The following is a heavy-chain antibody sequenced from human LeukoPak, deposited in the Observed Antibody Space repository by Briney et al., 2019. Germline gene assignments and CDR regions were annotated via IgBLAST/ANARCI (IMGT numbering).Heavy chain of an antibody. J-gene: IGHJ6*02. CDR3: ARAYGDSFYYGMDV. Sequence: SETLSLTCTVSGGSISSYYWSWIRQPPGKGLEWIGYIYYSGSTNYNPSLKSRVTISVDTSKNQFSLKLSSVTAPDTAVYYCARAYGDSFYYGMDVWGQGTTVTVSS. D-gene: IGHD4-17*01. CDR1: GGSISSYY. CDR2: IYYSGST. V-gene: IGHV4-59*01.